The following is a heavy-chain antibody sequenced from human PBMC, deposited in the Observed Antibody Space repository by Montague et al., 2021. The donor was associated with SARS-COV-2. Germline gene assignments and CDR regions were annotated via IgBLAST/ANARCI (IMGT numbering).Heavy chain of an antibody. Sequence: PALVKPTQTLTLTCTFSGFSLSTSGMCVSWIRQPPGKALEWLALIDWDDDKYYSISLKTRLTISKDTSKNQVVLTMTNMDTVDTATYYCARSSSIFGVVIIPAYFDYWGQGTLVTVSS. CDR1: GFSLSTSGMC. D-gene: IGHD3-3*01. J-gene: IGHJ4*02. V-gene: IGHV2-70*01. CDR2: IDWDDDK. CDR3: ARSSSIFGVVIIPAYFDY.